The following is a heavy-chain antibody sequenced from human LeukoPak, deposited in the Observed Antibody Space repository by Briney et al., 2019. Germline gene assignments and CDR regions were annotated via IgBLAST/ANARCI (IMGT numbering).Heavy chain of an antibody. V-gene: IGHV4-4*07. CDR2: IYTSGST. D-gene: IGHD5-18*01. CDR3: ARGGIGSYGYTANYYYYGMDV. Sequence: PSETLSLTCTVSGGSISSYYWSWIRQPAGKGLEWIGRIYTSGSTNYNPSLKSRVTISVDTSKNPFSLKLSSVTAADTAVYYCARGGIGSYGYTANYYYYGMDVWGQGTTVTVSS. J-gene: IGHJ6*02. CDR1: GGSISSYY.